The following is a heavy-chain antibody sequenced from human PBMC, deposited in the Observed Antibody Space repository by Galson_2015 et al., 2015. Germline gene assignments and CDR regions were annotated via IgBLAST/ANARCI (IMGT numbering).Heavy chain of an antibody. CDR3: AKRGRRDDHNFDY. D-gene: IGHD5-24*01. CDR2: INSGGNT. Sequence: SLRLSCAASGFTFSSYGMSWVRQAPGKGLEWVSVINSGGNTYYADSVKGRFTISRDNSKNTVYLQMNSLRAEDTAVYYCAKRGRRDDHNFDYWGQGTLATVSS. CDR1: GFTFSSYG. J-gene: IGHJ4*02. V-gene: IGHV3-23*01.